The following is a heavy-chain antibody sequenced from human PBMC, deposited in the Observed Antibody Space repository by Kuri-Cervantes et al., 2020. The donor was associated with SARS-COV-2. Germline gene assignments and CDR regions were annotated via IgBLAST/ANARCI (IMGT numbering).Heavy chain of an antibody. CDR2: INHSGSA. Sequence: SETLSLTCAVYGGSFSGFYWSWIRQAPGKGLEWIGEINHSGSANYSPSLKSRVTISVDTSKNQFSLKLSSVTAADTAVYYCARRAKHWYFDLWGRGTLVTVSS. D-gene: IGHD4/OR15-4a*01. CDR1: GGSFSGFY. J-gene: IGHJ2*01. V-gene: IGHV4-34*01. CDR3: ARRAKHWYFDL.